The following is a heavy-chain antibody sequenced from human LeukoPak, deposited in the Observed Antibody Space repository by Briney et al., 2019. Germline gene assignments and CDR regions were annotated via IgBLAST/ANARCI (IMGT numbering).Heavy chain of an antibody. CDR2: IYYSGST. CDR3: ARHQKQQLSTYYYYYGMDV. D-gene: IGHD6-13*01. Sequence: SETLSLTCTVSGGSISSSSYSWGWIRQPPGKGLEWIGSIYYSGSTYYNPSLKSRVTISVDTSKNQFSLKLSSVTAADTAVYYCARHQKQQLSTYYYYYGMDVWGQGTLVTVSS. CDR1: GGSISSSSYS. V-gene: IGHV4-39*01. J-gene: IGHJ6*02.